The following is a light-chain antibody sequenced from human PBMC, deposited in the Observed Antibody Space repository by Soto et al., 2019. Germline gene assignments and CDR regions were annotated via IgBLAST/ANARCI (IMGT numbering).Light chain of an antibody. CDR3: KKRSNWPRT. CDR2: DAS. Sequence: EIVLTQSPATLSLSPGERATLSCRASQSVSSYLAWYQQKPGQAPRLLIYDASNRATGIPARFGGSGSGTDFTLTISSLEPEDFAVYYCKKRSNWPRTFGQGTKVDIK. CDR1: QSVSSY. V-gene: IGKV3-11*01. J-gene: IGKJ1*01.